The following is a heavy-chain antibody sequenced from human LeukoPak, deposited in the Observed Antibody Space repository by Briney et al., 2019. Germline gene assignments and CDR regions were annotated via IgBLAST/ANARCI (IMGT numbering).Heavy chain of an antibody. J-gene: IGHJ4*02. V-gene: IGHV3-11*04. CDR1: GFTFSDYY. Sequence: PGGSLRLSCAASGFTFSDYYMSWIRQAPGKGLEWVSYISSSGSTIYYADSVKGRFTISRDNAKNSLYLQMNSLRAEDTAVYYCARDGCSGSSCYPYFDYWGQGTLVTVSS. CDR2: ISSSGSTI. CDR3: ARDGCSGSSCYPYFDY. D-gene: IGHD2-15*01.